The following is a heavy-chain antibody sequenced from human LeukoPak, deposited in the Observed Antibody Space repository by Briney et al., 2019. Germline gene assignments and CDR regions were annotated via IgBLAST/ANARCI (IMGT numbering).Heavy chain of an antibody. CDR1: GFTFDDYG. V-gene: IGHV3-20*01. CDR2: INWNGGST. J-gene: IGHJ6*03. CDR3: ARGDYYYMDV. Sequence: GGSLRLSCAASGFTFDDYGMSWVRQAPGKGLELVSGINWNGGSTGYADSVKGRFTISRDNAKNSLYLQMNSLRAEDTALYHCARGDYYYMDVWGKGTTVTISS.